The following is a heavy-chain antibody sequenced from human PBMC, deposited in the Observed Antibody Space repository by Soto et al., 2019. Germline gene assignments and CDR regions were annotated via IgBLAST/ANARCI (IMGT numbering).Heavy chain of an antibody. J-gene: IGHJ4*02. CDR1: GASIYTYY. CDR2: ISDGGST. CDR3: AKANTNWNYFD. Sequence: LETLSLTCNVSGASIYTYYWNWIRQSPGKGLEWIGYISDGGSTNYNPSLESRVTISLDTSKKQVSLKLSSVSAADTAVYYCAKANTNWNYFDWGQGTLVTVSS. V-gene: IGHV4-59*01. D-gene: IGHD1-7*01.